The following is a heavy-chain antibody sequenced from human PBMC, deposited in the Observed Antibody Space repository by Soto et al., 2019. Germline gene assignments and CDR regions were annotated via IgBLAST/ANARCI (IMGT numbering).Heavy chain of an antibody. CDR1: GFTVSSNY. CDR2: IYSGGST. D-gene: IGHD5-18*01. Sequence: EVQLVESGGGLIQPGGSLRLSCAASGFTVSSNYMSWVRQAPGKGLEWVSVIYSGGSTYYADSVKGRFTISRDNSKNTLYLQMNSLRVEDTVVYYCAREVESYGLGMDVWGQGTTVTVSS. CDR3: AREVESYGLGMDV. J-gene: IGHJ6*02. V-gene: IGHV3-53*01.